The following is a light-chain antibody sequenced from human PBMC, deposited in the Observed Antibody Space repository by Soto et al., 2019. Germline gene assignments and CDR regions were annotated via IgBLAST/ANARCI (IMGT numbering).Light chain of an antibody. CDR2: GAS. CDR1: QTVSSY. Sequence: EFVLTQSPGTLSFSPGERPTLSCRASQTVSSYLAWYQQKPGQAPRLLIYGASSRATGIPDRFSGSGSGTEFTLTISSLQSEDFAVYYCQQYNNWPPWTFGQGTKVDIK. CDR3: QQYNNWPPWT. J-gene: IGKJ1*01. V-gene: IGKV3D-15*01.